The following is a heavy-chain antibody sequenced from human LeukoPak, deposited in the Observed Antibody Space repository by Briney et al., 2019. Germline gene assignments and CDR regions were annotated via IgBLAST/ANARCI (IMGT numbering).Heavy chain of an antibody. V-gene: IGHV1-2*02. D-gene: IGHD5-12*01. J-gene: IGHJ6*02. CDR1: GYTLTGYY. CDR3: ARDAGPSVDIVATTLYYYYYGMDV. CDR2: INPNSGGT. Sequence: ASVKVSCKASGYTLTGYYMHWVRQAPGQGLEWMGWINPNSGGTNYAQKFQGRVTMTRDTSISTAYMELSRLRSDDTAVYYCARDAGPSVDIVATTLYYYYYGMDVWGQGTTVTVSS.